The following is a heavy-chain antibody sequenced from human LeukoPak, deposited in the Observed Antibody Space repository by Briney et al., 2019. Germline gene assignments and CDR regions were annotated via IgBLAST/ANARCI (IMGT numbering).Heavy chain of an antibody. D-gene: IGHD5-18*01. Sequence: SETLSLTCAVYGGSFSGYYWSWIRQPPGKGLEWIGEINHSGSTNYNPSLKSRVTISVDTSKNQFSLKLSSVTAADTAVYYCAKPIGYSYGGAAGPFYYYYGMDVRGQGTTVTVSS. V-gene: IGHV4-34*01. J-gene: IGHJ6*02. CDR1: GGSFSGYY. CDR3: AKPIGYSYGGAAGPFYYYYGMDV. CDR2: INHSGST.